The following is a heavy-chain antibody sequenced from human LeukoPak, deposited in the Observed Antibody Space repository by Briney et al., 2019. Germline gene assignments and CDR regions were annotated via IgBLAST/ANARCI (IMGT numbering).Heavy chain of an antibody. J-gene: IGHJ4*02. CDR1: GGSISSYY. D-gene: IGHD6-6*01. CDR3: ATTDVAARPDY. CDR2: IYYSGST. Sequence: SETLSLTCTVSGGSISSYYWSWIRQPPGKGLEWIGYIYYSGSTNYNPSLKSRVTITADTSTDTTYMELNSLTSEDTAVYFCATTDVAARPDYWGQGTLVTVSS. V-gene: IGHV4-59*03.